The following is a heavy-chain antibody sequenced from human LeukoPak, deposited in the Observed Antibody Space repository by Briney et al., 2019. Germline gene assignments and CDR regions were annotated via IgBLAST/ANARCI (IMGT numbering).Heavy chain of an antibody. J-gene: IGHJ5*02. CDR3: AKDRPRTYYYDSSGDWFDP. D-gene: IGHD3-22*01. Sequence: GGSLRLSCAASGFTSSSYAMSWVRQAPGKGLEWVSAISGSGGSTYYADSVKGRFTISRDNSKNTLYLQINSLRAEDTAVYYCAKDRPRTYYYDSSGDWFDPWGQGTLVTVSS. V-gene: IGHV3-23*01. CDR2: ISGSGGST. CDR1: GFTSSSYA.